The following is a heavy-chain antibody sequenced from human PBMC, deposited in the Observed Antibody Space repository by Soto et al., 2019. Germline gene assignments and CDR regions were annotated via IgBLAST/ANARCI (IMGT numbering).Heavy chain of an antibody. D-gene: IGHD5-18*01. Sequence: PSETLSLTCSVSGGSIRGDYWTWIRQPPGKGLEGLGYIYYTGNTKYNPSLKSRVTISADTSNNQLFLKLSSATAADTAVYYCAREVSSYGSTYFDHWGPGTLVTVSS. CDR3: AREVSSYGSTYFDH. J-gene: IGHJ4*02. V-gene: IGHV4-59*01. CDR1: GGSIRGDY. CDR2: IYYTGNT.